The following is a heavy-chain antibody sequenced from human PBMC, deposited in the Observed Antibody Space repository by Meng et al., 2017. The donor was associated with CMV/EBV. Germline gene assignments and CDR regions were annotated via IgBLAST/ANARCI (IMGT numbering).Heavy chain of an antibody. J-gene: IGHJ6*02. D-gene: IGHD7-27*01. CDR3: AKDMGNPRGYYYGMDV. CDR2: ISWDGGST. Sequence: GGSLRLSCAASGFTFDDYTMRWVRQAPGKGLEWVSLISWDGGSTYYADSVKGRFTISRDNSKNSLYLQMNSLRTEDTALYYCAKDMGNPRGYYYGMDVWGQGTTVTVSS. V-gene: IGHV3-43*01. CDR1: GFTFDDYT.